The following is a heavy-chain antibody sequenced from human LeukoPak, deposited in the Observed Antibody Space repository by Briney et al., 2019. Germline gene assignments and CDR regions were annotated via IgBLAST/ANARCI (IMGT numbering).Heavy chain of an antibody. V-gene: IGHV3-7*01. Sequence: GGSLRLSCATSGFTFSTYWMSWVRQAPGKGPEWVANIKQDGSETYSVDSVKGRFTLSRDNAKNSLYLQMNSLRVEDTAVYYCARRPAAAGAFDYWGQGTLVTVSS. D-gene: IGHD6-13*01. J-gene: IGHJ4*02. CDR1: GFTFSTYW. CDR3: ARRPAAAGAFDY. CDR2: IKQDGSET.